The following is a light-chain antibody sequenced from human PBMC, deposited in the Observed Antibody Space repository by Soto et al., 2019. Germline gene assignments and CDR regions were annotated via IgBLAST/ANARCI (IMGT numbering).Light chain of an antibody. J-gene: IGKJ1*01. CDR3: QQYGSSPWT. CDR2: GAS. CDR1: QSVSSSY. V-gene: IGKV3-20*01. Sequence: EIVLAQSPGTLSFSPAERATLSCRSSQSVSSSYLAWYQQKPGQAPRLLIYGASNRATGIPDRFSGSGSGTDFTLTISRLEPEDFAVYYCQQYGSSPWTFGQGTKVDIK.